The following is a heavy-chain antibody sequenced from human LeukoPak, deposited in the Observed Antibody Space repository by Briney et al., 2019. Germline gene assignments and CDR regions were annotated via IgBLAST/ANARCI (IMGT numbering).Heavy chain of an antibody. CDR1: GYSISSAYY. V-gene: IGHV4-38-2*02. CDR2: IYHSGST. J-gene: IGHJ5*02. CDR3: ARALDIVVVPAAIIWFDP. Sequence: PSETLSLTCTISGYSISSAYYWGWIRQPPGKGLEWIGNIYHSGSTYYNPSLKSRVTISVDTSKNQFSLKLSSVTAADTAVYYCARALDIVVVPAAIIWFDPWGQGTLVTVSS. D-gene: IGHD2-2*03.